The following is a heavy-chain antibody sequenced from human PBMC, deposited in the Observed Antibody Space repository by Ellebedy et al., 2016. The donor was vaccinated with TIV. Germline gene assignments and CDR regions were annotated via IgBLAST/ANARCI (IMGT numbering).Heavy chain of an antibody. CDR3: ARDFYYYGSGSYYKTTYYYYYGMDV. J-gene: IGHJ6*02. CDR1: GGSFSGYY. CDR2: INHSGST. Sequence: SETLSLXCAVYGGSFSGYYWSWIRQPPGKGLEWIGEINHSGSTNYNPSLKSRVTISVDTSKNQFSLKLSSVTAADTAVYYCARDFYYYGSGSYYKTTYYYYYGMDVWGQGTTVTVSS. V-gene: IGHV4-34*01. D-gene: IGHD3-10*01.